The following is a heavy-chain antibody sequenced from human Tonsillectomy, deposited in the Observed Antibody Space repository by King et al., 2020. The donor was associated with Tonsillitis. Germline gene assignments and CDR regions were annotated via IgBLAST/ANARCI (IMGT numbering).Heavy chain of an antibody. CDR3: ARCVPSTSYYYYGMDV. J-gene: IGHJ6*02. CDR2: ISAYNGNT. Sequence: QLVQSGAEVKKPGASVKVSCKASGYTFTSYGISCVRQAPGQGLEWMGWISAYNGNTNYAQKLQGRATMTTDTSTSTAYMELRSLRSDDPAVYYCARCVPSTSYYYYGMDVWGQGTTVTVSS. V-gene: IGHV1-18*04. CDR1: GYTFTSYG.